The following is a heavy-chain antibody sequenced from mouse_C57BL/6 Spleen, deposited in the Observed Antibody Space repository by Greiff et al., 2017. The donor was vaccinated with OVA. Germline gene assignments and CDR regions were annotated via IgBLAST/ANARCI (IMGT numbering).Heavy chain of an antibody. V-gene: IGHV3-6*01. CDR1: GYSITSGYY. Sequence: DVKLQESGPGLVKPSQSLSLTCSVTGYSITSGYYWNWIRQFPGNKLEWMGYISYDGSNNYNPSLKNRISITRDTSKNQFFLKLNSVTTEDTATYYCASVWLPYYFDYWGQGTTLTVSS. CDR2: ISYDGSN. D-gene: IGHD2-2*01. CDR3: ASVWLPYYFDY. J-gene: IGHJ2*01.